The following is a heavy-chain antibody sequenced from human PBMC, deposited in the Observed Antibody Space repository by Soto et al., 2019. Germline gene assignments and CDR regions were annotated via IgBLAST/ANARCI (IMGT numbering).Heavy chain of an antibody. V-gene: IGHV3-11*06. CDR3: ARDVQQLASY. CDR2: ISGTSSYI. D-gene: IGHD6-13*01. J-gene: IGHJ4*02. CDR1: GFTFSDYY. Sequence: QVHLVESGGGLVKPGGSLRLSCAASGFTFSDYYMSWIRQAPGKGLEWVSYISGTSSYINYADSVKGRFTISRDNAKKSLYLQMNSLRAEDTAVYYCARDVQQLASYWGQGTLVTVSS.